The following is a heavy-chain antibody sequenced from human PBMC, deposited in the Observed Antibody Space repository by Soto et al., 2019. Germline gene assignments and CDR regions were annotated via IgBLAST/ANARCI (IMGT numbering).Heavy chain of an antibody. Sequence: EVQLVESGGGLVQPGRSLRLSCAASGFTFDDYAMHWVRLAPGKGLEWVSSISSNSGIIAYADSVKGRFTMSRDNAKNSLYLQMNSLRVEDTAFYYCVKGRYCSATSCLSAFDPWGQGALVTVSS. D-gene: IGHD2-2*01. J-gene: IGHJ5*02. V-gene: IGHV3-9*01. CDR1: GFTFDDYA. CDR2: ISSNSGII. CDR3: VKGRYCSATSCLSAFDP.